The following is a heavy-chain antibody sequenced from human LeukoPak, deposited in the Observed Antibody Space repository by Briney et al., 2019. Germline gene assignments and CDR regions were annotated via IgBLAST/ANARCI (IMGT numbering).Heavy chain of an antibody. J-gene: IGHJ4*02. CDR2: ISGSGGVT. D-gene: IGHD1-26*01. CDR1: GFTFSNYG. CDR3: ARDVGADF. V-gene: IGHV3-23*01. Sequence: GGSLRLSCAASGFTFSNYGMSWVRQAPGKGLEWVSAISGSGGVTYYADSVKGRFTISRDNTENSLYLQMNSLRVEDTGFYYCARDVGADFWGQGTLVTVSS.